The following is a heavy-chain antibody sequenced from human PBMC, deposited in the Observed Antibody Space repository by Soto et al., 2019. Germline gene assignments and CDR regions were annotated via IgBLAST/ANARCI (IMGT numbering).Heavy chain of an antibody. D-gene: IGHD1-26*01. J-gene: IGHJ4*02. V-gene: IGHV3-23*01. CDR3: AKVLSGNYYFDY. CDR1: GFTFSSYA. CDR2: ISGSGGST. Sequence: MRLSCGASGFTFSSYAMSWDRQAPGKGLEWVSAISGSGGSTYYADSVKGRFTISRDNSKNTLYLQMNSLRAEDTAVYYCAKVLSGNYYFDYWGQDTVVTVSS.